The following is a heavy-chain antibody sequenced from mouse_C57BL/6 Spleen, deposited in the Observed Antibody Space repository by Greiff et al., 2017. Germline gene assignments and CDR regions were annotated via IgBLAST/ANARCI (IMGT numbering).Heavy chain of an antibody. CDR2: ISSGSSTI. Sequence: EVMLVESGGGLVKPGGSLKLSCAASGFTFSDYGMHWVRQAPEKGLEWVAYISSGSSTIYYADTVKGRFTISRDNAKNTLFLQMTRLRSEDTAMYYCAREANWDVFGYWGQGTTLTVSS. V-gene: IGHV5-17*01. CDR3: AREANWDVFGY. D-gene: IGHD4-1*01. CDR1: GFTFSDYG. J-gene: IGHJ2*01.